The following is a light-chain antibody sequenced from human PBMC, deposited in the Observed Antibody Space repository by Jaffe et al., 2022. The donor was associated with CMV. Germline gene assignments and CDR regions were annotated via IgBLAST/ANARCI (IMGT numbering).Light chain of an antibody. CDR3: QQYNNWPRT. J-gene: IGKJ1*01. CDR2: DAS. CDR1: QSVSSS. V-gene: IGKV3-15*01. Sequence: ILMTQSPATLSVSPGEGATLSCRASQSVSSSLAWYQHKLGQAPRLLIYDASTRATDIPARFSGSGSGTEFTLTITSLQSEDFAVYYCQQYNNWPRTFGQGTKVEIK.